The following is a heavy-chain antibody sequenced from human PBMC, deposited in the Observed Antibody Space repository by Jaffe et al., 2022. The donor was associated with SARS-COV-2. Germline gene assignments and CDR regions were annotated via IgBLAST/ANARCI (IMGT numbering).Heavy chain of an antibody. CDR2: IFYSGST. D-gene: IGHD3-10*01. Sequence: QVQLQESGPGLVKPSETLSLTCTVSGGSVSSYSYYWSWIRRPPGKGLEWIGYIFYSGSTNYNPSLRSRVTMSIETSINQFSLRLSSVTAADTAVYYCARNWGVSYGSGSYFDYWGQGTPVTVSS. CDR1: GGSVSSYSYY. V-gene: IGHV4-61*01. J-gene: IGHJ4*02. CDR3: ARNWGVSYGSGSYFDY.